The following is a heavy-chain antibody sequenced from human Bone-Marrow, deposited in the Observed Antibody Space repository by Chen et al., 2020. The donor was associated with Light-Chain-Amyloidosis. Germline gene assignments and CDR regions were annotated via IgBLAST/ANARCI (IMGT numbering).Heavy chain of an antibody. CDR1: GGSIFTSY. V-gene: IGHV4-59*01. CDR3: AREGRGNHKHTWFDP. CDR2: VHHTGGT. Sequence: QVQLQESGPRLVKPSETLSLTCTVSGGSIFTSYWSWIRQTPGQGLDWIGYVHHTGGTYYNPSLMRRVSMSVAPSTTQFSLRLTSITAAETAVYFCAREGRGNHKHTWFDPWGQGALVTVSS. J-gene: IGHJ5*02. D-gene: IGHD5-12*01.